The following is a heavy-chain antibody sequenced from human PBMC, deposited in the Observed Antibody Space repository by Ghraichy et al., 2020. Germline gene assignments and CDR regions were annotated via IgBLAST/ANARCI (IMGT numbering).Heavy chain of an antibody. Sequence: GGSLRLSCAAPGFTFSSYAMSWVRQAPGKGLEWVSAISGSGGNTYYADSVKGRFTISRDNSKNTLYLQMNSLRAEDTAVYYCAKGDIVAVGNFDYWGQGTLVTVSS. CDR1: GFTFSSYA. CDR3: AKGDIVAVGNFDY. V-gene: IGHV3-23*01. D-gene: IGHD2-15*01. J-gene: IGHJ4*02. CDR2: ISGSGGNT.